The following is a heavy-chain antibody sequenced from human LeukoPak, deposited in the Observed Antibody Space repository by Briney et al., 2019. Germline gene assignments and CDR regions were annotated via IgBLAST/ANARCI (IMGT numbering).Heavy chain of an antibody. V-gene: IGHV3-21*01. CDR2: ISSSSGYI. D-gene: IGHD3-16*01. CDR1: GCRFRKHS. J-gene: IGHJ4*02. CDR3: AREAFPIAPTRYAACDY. Sequence: LRCTPASSGCRFRKHSRSRCPQDPEKKQQWVSSISSSSGYIYYADSVRGRFTISRNNAKNSLYLQMNGLRVEDTAVYYCAREAFPIAPTRYAACDYWGQGVLVTVSS.